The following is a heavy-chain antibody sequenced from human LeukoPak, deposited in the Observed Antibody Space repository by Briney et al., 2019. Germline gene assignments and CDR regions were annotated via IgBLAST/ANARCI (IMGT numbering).Heavy chain of an antibody. J-gene: IGHJ4*02. D-gene: IGHD6-13*01. Sequence: SVKVSCTASGGTFSSYAISWVRQAPGQGLEWMGRIIPILGIANYAQKFQGRVTITADKSTSTAYMELSSLRSEDTAVYYCARVSSSWSEDYWGQGTLVTVSS. CDR2: IIPILGIA. CDR1: GGTFSSYA. V-gene: IGHV1-69*04. CDR3: ARVSSSWSEDY.